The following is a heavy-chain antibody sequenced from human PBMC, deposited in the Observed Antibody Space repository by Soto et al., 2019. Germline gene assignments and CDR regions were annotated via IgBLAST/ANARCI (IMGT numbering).Heavy chain of an antibody. Sequence: EVQLVESGGGLVQPGGSLRLSCAASGFTFSTYWMHWVRQAPGKGPVWVSRISSDGSVTDYAGSVKGRFTISRDNAKNTLYLQMNSLRAEDTAVYYCASAMTSVGDTTKWDKWGQGNLFTVAS. V-gene: IGHV3-74*01. CDR3: ASAMTSVGDTTKWDK. D-gene: IGHD1-26*01. J-gene: IGHJ4*02. CDR1: GFTFSTYW. CDR2: ISSDGSVT.